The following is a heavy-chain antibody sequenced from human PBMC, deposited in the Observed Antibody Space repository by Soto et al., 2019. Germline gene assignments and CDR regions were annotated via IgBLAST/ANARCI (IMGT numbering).Heavy chain of an antibody. J-gene: IGHJ4*02. CDR3: QIRGSGSYRDFDY. CDR2: IYNSGST. V-gene: IGHV4-31*03. Sequence: PSETLSLTCTVSGGSISSGGYYWSWIRQHPGKGLEWIGYIYNSGSTYYNPSLKSRVTISVDTSNNQFSLKLSSVTAADTAVYYCQIRGSGSYRDFDYWGQGILVTVSS. CDR1: GGSISSGGYY. D-gene: IGHD3-10*01.